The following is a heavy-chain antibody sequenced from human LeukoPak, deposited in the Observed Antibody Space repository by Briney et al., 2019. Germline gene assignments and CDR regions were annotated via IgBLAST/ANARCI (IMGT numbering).Heavy chain of an antibody. J-gene: IGHJ4*02. CDR1: GGSISSHY. V-gene: IGHV4-59*11. CDR3: ARSDSSGFLFDY. Sequence: SETLSLTCTVSGGSISSHYWSWIRQPSGKGLEWIGYIYYSGSTNYNPSLKSRVTISVDTSKNQFSLKLSSVTAADTAVYYCARSDSSGFLFDYWGQGTLVTVSS. CDR2: IYYSGST. D-gene: IGHD3-22*01.